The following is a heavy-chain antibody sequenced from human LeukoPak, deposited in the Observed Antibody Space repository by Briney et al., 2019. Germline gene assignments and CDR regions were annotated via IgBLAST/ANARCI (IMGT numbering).Heavy chain of an antibody. Sequence: GGSLRLSCAASGFTFSSYWMSWVRQAPGKGLEWVANIKQDGSEKYYVDSVKGRFTISRDNAKSSLSLQMNSLRAEDTAIYYCARGRFSSDYWGQGTLVTVSS. CDR3: ARGRFSSDY. V-gene: IGHV3-7*03. D-gene: IGHD6-6*01. J-gene: IGHJ4*02. CDR1: GFTFSSYW. CDR2: IKQDGSEK.